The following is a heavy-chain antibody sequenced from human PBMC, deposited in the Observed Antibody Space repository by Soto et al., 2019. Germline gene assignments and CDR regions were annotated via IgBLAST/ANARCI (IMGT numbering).Heavy chain of an antibody. Sequence: PSETLSRTCTVSGGSISSYYWSLIRQPPGKGLEWIGYIYYSGSTTYNPSLKSRVTISVDTPKNQFSLKLSSVTAADTAVYYCARGDYVWGSYRLFDYWGQGTLVTVSS. D-gene: IGHD3-16*02. J-gene: IGHJ4*02. V-gene: IGHV4-59*01. CDR2: IYYSGST. CDR1: GGSISSYY. CDR3: ARGDYVWGSYRLFDY.